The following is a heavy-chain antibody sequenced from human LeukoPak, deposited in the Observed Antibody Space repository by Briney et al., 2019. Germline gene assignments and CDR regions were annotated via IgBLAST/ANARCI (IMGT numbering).Heavy chain of an antibody. V-gene: IGHV5-51*01. Sequence: GESLEISCKGSGYSFTNFWIGWVRQMPGKGLEWMGVISPGDSGIRYSPSFQGQVTISVDKSISTAYLQWSSLKASDSAMYYCAAGGASAPWGQGTLVTVSS. CDR3: AAGGASAP. J-gene: IGHJ5*02. CDR2: ISPGDSGI. CDR1: GYSFTNFW. D-gene: IGHD3-16*01.